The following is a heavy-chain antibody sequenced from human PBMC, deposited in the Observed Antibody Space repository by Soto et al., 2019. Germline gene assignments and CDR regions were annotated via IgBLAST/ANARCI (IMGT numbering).Heavy chain of an antibody. J-gene: IGHJ4*02. CDR1: GGTFSSCA. CDR2: IVPIVDTS. D-gene: IGHD5-12*01. V-gene: IGHV1-69*12. Sequence: QVQLVQSGAEVRQPASSVKVACKTYGGTFSSCAISWVRQAHGRGLEWMGGIVPIVDTSTYAQKFQGRVTITADESTSTVYMELSSLRSDDTAVYYCVRVVAIPGYPDNWGQGTLVTVSS. CDR3: VRVVAIPGYPDN.